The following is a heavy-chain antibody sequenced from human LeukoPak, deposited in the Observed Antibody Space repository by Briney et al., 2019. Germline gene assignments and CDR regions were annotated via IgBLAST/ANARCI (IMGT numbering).Heavy chain of an antibody. V-gene: IGHV4-59*08. CDR3: ATLTGNKGTWCFDL. D-gene: IGHD1-20*01. CDR2: TYYSGST. Sequence: SETLSLTCTVSGVSISSYFWSWIRQPPGKGLEWIGYTYYSGSTNYNPSLKSRVTISVDTSKNQFSLKMTSVTAADTAVYYCATLTGNKGTWCFDLWGRGTLVTVSS. J-gene: IGHJ2*01. CDR1: GVSISSYF.